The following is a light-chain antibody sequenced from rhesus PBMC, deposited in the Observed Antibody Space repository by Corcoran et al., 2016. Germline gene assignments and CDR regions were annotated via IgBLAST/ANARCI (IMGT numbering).Light chain of an antibody. CDR2: DAS. CDR3: QQHNSYPWT. Sequence: DIQMTQSPSSLSASVGDTVTITCQASQGISKYLAWYQQKPGKAPKLLIYDASTLQSGVPSRLSGRGSGTEFTFTISSLQPEDFATYYCQQHNSYPWTFGQGTKVEIK. V-gene: IGKV1-25*01. CDR1: QGISKY. J-gene: IGKJ1*01.